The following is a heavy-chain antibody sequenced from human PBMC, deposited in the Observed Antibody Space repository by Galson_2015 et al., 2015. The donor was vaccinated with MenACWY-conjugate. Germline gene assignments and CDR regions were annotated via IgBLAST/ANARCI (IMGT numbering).Heavy chain of an antibody. CDR1: GGSISSYY. CDR2: IYYSGTT. CDR3: ARRHCSSGSCFFDY. V-gene: IGHV4-59*08. D-gene: IGHD2-15*01. Sequence: ETLSLTCTVSGGSISSYYLSWIRQPPGKGLEWIGCIYYSGTTKYNPSLKSRVTISADTSKTQFSLRLNSVTAADTAVYYCARRHCSSGSCFFDYWGQGSLVTVSS. J-gene: IGHJ4*02.